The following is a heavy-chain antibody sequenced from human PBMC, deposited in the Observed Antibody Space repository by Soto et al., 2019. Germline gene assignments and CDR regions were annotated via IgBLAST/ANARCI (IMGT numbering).Heavy chain of an antibody. D-gene: IGHD6-19*01. V-gene: IGHV4-30-2*01. J-gene: IGHJ4*02. Sequence: QLQLQESGSGLVKPSQTLSLTCAVSGGSISSGGYSWSWIRQPPGKGLEWIGYIYHSGSTYYNPSLERRVPISVDRSKNQFSLKLSSVTAADTAVYYCARAGGLGAVAADYWGQGTLVTVSS. CDR2: IYHSGST. CDR1: GGSISSGGYS. CDR3: ARAGGLGAVAADY.